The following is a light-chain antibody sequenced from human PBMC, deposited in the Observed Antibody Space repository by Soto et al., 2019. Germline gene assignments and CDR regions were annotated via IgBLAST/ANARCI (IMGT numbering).Light chain of an antibody. CDR3: QQHGSSLT. Sequence: EIVLTQSPGTLSLSPGERATLSCRASQSVSSSYLAWYQQKPGQAPRLLIYGASSRATGIPDRFSGSASGTDFTLTISSLEPEDFAVYYCQQHGSSLTFGPGTKVDIK. J-gene: IGKJ3*01. V-gene: IGKV3-20*01. CDR1: QSVSSSY. CDR2: GAS.